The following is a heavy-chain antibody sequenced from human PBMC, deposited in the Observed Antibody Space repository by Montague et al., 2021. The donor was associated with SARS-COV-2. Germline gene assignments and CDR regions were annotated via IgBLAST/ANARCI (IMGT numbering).Heavy chain of an antibody. Sequence: MYSSGSTNYNPSLKSRVNMSLDTSRNQFSLKLSSVTAADTAVYYCARGGLYCSGGRCSTFDIWGQWTMFIFS. D-gene: IGHD2-15*01. CDR2: MYSSGST. CDR3: ARGGLYCSGGRCSTFDI. V-gene: IGHV4-59*09. J-gene: IGHJ3*02.